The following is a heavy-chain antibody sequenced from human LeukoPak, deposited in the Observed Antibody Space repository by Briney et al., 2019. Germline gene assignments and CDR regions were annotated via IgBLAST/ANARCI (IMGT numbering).Heavy chain of an antibody. CDR3: ARGTGDLLYYYGMDV. V-gene: IGHV4-59*01. CDR1: GVSISSYY. D-gene: IGHD7-27*01. CDR2: IYYSGST. J-gene: IGHJ6*02. Sequence: SETLSLTCTVSGVSISSYYWGWIRQPPGKGLEWIGYIYYSGSTNYNPSLKSRVTISVDTSKNQFSLKLSSVTAADTAVYYCARGTGDLLYYYGMDVWGQGTTVTVSS.